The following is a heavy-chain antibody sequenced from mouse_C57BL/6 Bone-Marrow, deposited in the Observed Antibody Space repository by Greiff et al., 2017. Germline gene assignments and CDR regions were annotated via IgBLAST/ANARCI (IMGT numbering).Heavy chain of an antibody. V-gene: IGHV14-4*01. D-gene: IGHD2-4*01. CDR2: IDPENGDT. J-gene: IGHJ2*01. CDR1: GFNIKDDY. Sequence: EVQLVESGAELVRPGASVKLSCTASGFNIKDDYMHWVKQRPEQGLEWIGWIDPENGDTEYASKFQGKATITADTSSNTAYLQLSSLTSEDTAVYYCTTVDYDYFDYWGQGTTLTVSS. CDR3: TTVDYDYFDY.